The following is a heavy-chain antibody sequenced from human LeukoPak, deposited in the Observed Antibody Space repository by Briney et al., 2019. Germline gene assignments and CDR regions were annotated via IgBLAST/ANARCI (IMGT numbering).Heavy chain of an antibody. CDR2: IYTSGST. J-gene: IGHJ4*02. Sequence: SETLSLTCTVSGGSISSYYWSWIRQPPGKGLEWIGRIYTSGSTNYNPSLKSRVTMSVDTSKNQFSLKLSSVTAADTAVYYCARDLVLWFGELRPLDYWGQGTLVTVSS. CDR1: GGSISSYY. D-gene: IGHD3-10*01. CDR3: ARDLVLWFGELRPLDY. V-gene: IGHV4-4*07.